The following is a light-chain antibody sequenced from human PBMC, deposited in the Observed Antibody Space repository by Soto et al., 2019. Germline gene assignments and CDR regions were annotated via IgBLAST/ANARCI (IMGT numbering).Light chain of an antibody. CDR2: DAS. Sequence: IPMTQSPSSLPASTGDRVTITCRASQGISSYLAWYQQKPGKAPKLLIYDASNLETGVPSRFSGSGSGTDFTFTISRLQPEDIATYYCQQYDNLPLTFGGGTKVDIK. CDR1: QGISSY. J-gene: IGKJ4*01. CDR3: QQYDNLPLT. V-gene: IGKV1-33*01.